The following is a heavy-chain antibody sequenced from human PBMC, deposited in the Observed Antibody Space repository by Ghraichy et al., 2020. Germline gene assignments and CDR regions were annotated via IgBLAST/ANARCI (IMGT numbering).Heavy chain of an antibody. CDR3: AKEASTVLGVLIQGLGYLYSGMDV. CDR1: GFTFKNYW. D-gene: IGHD3-3*01. V-gene: IGHV3-7*03. CDR2: IKQDGSEK. Sequence: GGSLRLSCEASGFTFKNYWMTWVRQAPGKGLEWVANIKQDGSEKHYADSVKGRFTISRDNAKNSLSLQMNALRAEDTAVYYCAKEASTVLGVLIQGLGYLYSGMDVWGQGTTVTVSS. J-gene: IGHJ6*02.